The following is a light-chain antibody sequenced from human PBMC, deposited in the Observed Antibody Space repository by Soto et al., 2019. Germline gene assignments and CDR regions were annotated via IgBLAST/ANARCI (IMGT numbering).Light chain of an antibody. CDR1: NSDVGIYDF. J-gene: IGLJ1*01. V-gene: IGLV2-14*01. CDR3: ISYTSDDVRYV. CDR2: EVS. Sequence: QSALAQPASVSGLPGQSITISCTGSNSDVGIYDFVSWYQHHPGRAPKLIVSEVSHRPSGVSNRFSGSKSRNTASLTISGLQSEDEADYYCISYTSDDVRYVFGTGTKVTVL.